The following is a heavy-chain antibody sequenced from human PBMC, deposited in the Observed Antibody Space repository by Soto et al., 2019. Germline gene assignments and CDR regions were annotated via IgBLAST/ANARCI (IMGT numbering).Heavy chain of an antibody. J-gene: IGHJ6*03. Sequence: SETLSLTCAVYGGSFSGYYWSWIRQPPGKGLERIGEINHSVSTNYNPSLKSRVTISVDTSKNQFSLKLSSVTAADTAVYYCARGLKKEQQFVPDYYYYMDVWGKGTTVTVSS. CDR1: GGSFSGYY. CDR2: INHSVST. CDR3: ARGLKKEQQFVPDYYYYMDV. D-gene: IGHD6-13*01. V-gene: IGHV4-34*01.